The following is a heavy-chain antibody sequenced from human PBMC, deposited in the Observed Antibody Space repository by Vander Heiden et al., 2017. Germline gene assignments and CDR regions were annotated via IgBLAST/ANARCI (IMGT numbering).Heavy chain of an antibody. CDR3: AFSAFDI. Sequence: EVQLVESGGGLVQPGRSLRLSCAASGFTFDDYAMHWVRQAPGKGLEWVSGISWNRGSIGYADSVKGRFTISRDNAKNSLYLQMNSLRAEDTALYYCAFSAFDIWGQGTMVTVSS. CDR2: ISWNRGSI. CDR1: GFTFDDYA. V-gene: IGHV3-9*01. J-gene: IGHJ3*02.